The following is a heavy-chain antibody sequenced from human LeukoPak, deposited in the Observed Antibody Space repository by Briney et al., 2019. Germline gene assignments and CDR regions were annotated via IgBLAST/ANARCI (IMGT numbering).Heavy chain of an antibody. CDR2: IKSKTDGGTT. V-gene: IGHV3-15*01. Sequence: GGSLRLSCAASGLTFSNAWMSWVRQAPGKGLEWVGRIKSKTDGGTTDYAAPVKGRFTISREDSKNTLYLQMNSLKTEDTAVYYCTTLKRVDFWSGYHDAFDIWGQGTMVTVSS. D-gene: IGHD3-3*01. CDR1: GLTFSNAW. J-gene: IGHJ3*02. CDR3: TTLKRVDFWSGYHDAFDI.